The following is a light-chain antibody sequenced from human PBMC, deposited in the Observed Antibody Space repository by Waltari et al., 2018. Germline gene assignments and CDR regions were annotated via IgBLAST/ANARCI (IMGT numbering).Light chain of an antibody. CDR2: GAS. Sequence: EIVMTQSPATLSVSPGERATLSCTASQSVSSNLAWYQQKHGQAPRLLIYGASTRDTGIPARFSGSGSGTEFTLTISSLQSEDFAVYYCQQYNNWQTFGQGTKVEIK. J-gene: IGKJ1*01. CDR3: QQYNNWQT. CDR1: QSVSSN. V-gene: IGKV3-15*01.